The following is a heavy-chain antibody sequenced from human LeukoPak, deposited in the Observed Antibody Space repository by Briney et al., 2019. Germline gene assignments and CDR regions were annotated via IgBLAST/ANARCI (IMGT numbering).Heavy chain of an antibody. D-gene: IGHD4-17*01. Sequence: ASVKVSCKASGYTFTGYYMHWVRQAPGQGLEWMGWINPNSGDTNYAQKFQGRVTMTRDTSISTAYMELSRLRSDDTAVYYCARDSNDPRISTTWVGKWGQGTLVTVSS. CDR3: ARDSNDPRISTTWVGK. CDR2: INPNSGDT. V-gene: IGHV1-2*02. CDR1: GYTFTGYY. J-gene: IGHJ4*02.